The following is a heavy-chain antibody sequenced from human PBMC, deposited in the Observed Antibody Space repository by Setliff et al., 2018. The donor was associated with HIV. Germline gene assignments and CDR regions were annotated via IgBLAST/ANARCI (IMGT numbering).Heavy chain of an antibody. V-gene: IGHV3-30*03. CDR2: ISYDGGNE. D-gene: IGHD3-22*01. CDR1: GFTFSDYG. J-gene: IGHJ4*02. CDR3: ARAQGEYYYDSSGRALDY. Sequence: GGSLRLSCAASGFTFSDYGMHWVRQAPGKGLEWVALISYDGGNEYHADSVKGRFTISRDNSKDTLFLQMNSLRAEDTAVYYCARAQGEYYYDSSGRALDYWGQGTLVTVSS.